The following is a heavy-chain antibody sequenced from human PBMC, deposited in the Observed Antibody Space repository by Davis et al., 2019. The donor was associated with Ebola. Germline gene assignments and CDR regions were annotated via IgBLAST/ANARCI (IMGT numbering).Heavy chain of an antibody. CDR2: ISWNSGSI. V-gene: IGHV3-9*01. Sequence: GGSLRLSCAASGFTFDDYAMHWVRQAPGKGLEWVSGISWNSGSIGYADSVKGRFPISRDNAKNSLYLQMNSLRAEDTALYYCAKGRVVVVAAMDYWGQGTLVTVSS. CDR3: AKGRVVVVAAMDY. CDR1: GFTFDDYA. J-gene: IGHJ4*02. D-gene: IGHD2-15*01.